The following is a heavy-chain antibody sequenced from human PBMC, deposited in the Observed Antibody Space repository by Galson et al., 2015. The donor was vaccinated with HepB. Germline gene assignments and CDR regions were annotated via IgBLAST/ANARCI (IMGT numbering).Heavy chain of an antibody. CDR3: ARQLLVGGGLGV. V-gene: IGHV3-33*01. D-gene: IGHD3-10*01. CDR1: GFTFSSYG. J-gene: IGHJ6*02. CDR2: IWYDGSIE. Sequence: SLRLSCAASGFTFSSYGMYWVRQAPGKGLEWVAVIWYDGSIEYYRDSVRGRFTVSRDNSRNTLYLQMSSLRAEDTAVYYCARQLLVGGGLGVWGQGTTVTVSS.